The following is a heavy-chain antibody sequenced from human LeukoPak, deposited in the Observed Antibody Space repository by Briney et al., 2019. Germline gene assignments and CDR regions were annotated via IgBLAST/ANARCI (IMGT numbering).Heavy chain of an antibody. Sequence: ASVKVSCKASGGTFSSYAISWVRQAPGQGLEWMGRIIPILGIANYAQKFQGRVTITADKSTSTAYMELSSLRSEDTAVYYCARGPLRFLEWLPPVGIGYWGQGTLVTVSS. V-gene: IGHV1-69*04. CDR3: ARGPLRFLEWLPPVGIGY. CDR1: GGTFSSYA. CDR2: IIPILGIA. J-gene: IGHJ4*02. D-gene: IGHD3-3*01.